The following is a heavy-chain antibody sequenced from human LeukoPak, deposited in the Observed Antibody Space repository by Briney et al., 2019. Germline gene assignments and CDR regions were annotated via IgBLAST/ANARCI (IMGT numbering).Heavy chain of an antibody. J-gene: IGHJ4*02. CDR2: ISDSGGRT. Sequence: GGSLRLSCAVSGITLSNYGMSWVRQAPGKGLEWVAGISDSGGRTNYADSVKGRFTISRDNPKNTLFLQMNSLRAEGTAVYFCAKRGVVIRVILVGFHKEAYYFDSWGQGALVTVSS. CDR1: GITLSNYG. V-gene: IGHV3-23*01. D-gene: IGHD3-22*01. CDR3: AKRGVVIRVILVGFHKEAYYFDS.